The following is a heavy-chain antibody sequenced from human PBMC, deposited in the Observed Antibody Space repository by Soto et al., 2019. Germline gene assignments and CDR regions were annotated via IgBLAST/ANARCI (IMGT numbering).Heavy chain of an antibody. J-gene: IGHJ4*02. Sequence: NPGGSLRLSCAASGFTFSNAWMSWVRQAPGKGLEWVGRIKSKTDGGTTDYAAPVKGRFTISRDDSKNTLYLQMNSLKTEDTAVYYCTTLGFSGYDIPFDYWGQGTLVTVSS. CDR2: IKSKTDGGTT. V-gene: IGHV3-15*01. CDR1: GFTFSNAW. D-gene: IGHD5-12*01. CDR3: TTLGFSGYDIPFDY.